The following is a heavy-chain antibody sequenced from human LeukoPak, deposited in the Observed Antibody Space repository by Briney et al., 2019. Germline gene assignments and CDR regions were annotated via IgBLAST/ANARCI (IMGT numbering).Heavy chain of an antibody. V-gene: IGHV1-46*01. J-gene: IGHJ4*02. CDR1: GYTFTSYY. CDR2: INPSGGST. D-gene: IGHD3-22*01. CDR3: ARGLGGYYDSSGYYRFDY. Sequence: ASVKVSCKASGYTFTSYYMHWVRQAPGQGLEWMGIINPSGGSTSYAQKFQGRVTMTRDMSTSTVYMELSSLRSEDTAVYYCARGLGGYYDSSGYYRFDYWGQGTLVTVSS.